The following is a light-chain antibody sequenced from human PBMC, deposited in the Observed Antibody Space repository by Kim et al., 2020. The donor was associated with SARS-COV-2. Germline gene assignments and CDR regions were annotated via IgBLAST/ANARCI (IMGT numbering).Light chain of an antibody. CDR1: QSVSSF. CDR3: QQRSDWPT. CDR2: GAS. V-gene: IGKV3-11*01. J-gene: IGKJ4*01. Sequence: LSLSPGERAPLSCRASQSVSSFLAWYQQKPGQAPRLRIYGASNRATGIPARFSGSGSGTDFTLTISSLEPEDFAVYYCQQRSDWPTFGGGTKLEI.